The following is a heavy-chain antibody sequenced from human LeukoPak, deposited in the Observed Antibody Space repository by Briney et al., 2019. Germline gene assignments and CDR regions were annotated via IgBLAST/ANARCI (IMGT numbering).Heavy chain of an antibody. CDR3: ARDQGLTAPPPYGLDV. V-gene: IGHV1-69*04. D-gene: IGHD3-16*01. Sequence: SVKVCCTASGGTFSSSAITWVRQAPGQGLEWMGRIIPVLNITNYAQKFQGRVTITADTSTNTAYMELSSLRSEETAVYYCARDQGLTAPPPYGLDVWGQGTTVTVSS. CDR1: GGTFSSSA. J-gene: IGHJ6*02. CDR2: IIPVLNIT.